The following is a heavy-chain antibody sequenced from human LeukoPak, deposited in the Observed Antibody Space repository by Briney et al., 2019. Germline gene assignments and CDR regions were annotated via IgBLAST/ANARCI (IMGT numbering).Heavy chain of an antibody. D-gene: IGHD2-15*01. V-gene: IGHV3-74*01. J-gene: IGHJ4*02. CDR3: ARDSNMWYALDY. Sequence: GGSLRLSCAASGFTFTSYWMHWVRQAPGKGLVWVSRINNDGRSTTYSDSVKGRFTISRDNAKNTLYLQMNTLRPEDSAVYYCARDSNMWYALDYWGQGTLVTVSS. CDR2: INNDGRST. CDR1: GFTFTSYW.